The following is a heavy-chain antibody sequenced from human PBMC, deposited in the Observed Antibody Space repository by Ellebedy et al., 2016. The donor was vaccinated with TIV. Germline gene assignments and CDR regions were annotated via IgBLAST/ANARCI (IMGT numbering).Heavy chain of an antibody. Sequence: GESLKISCAASGFTFSTYAMSWVRQTPGKGLEWVSVISGSGGDTSYTDSVKGRFTISRDNAKNTLYLQMHSLRAEDTAVYYCAKSHDSSGYHYAGAFDIWGLGTMVTASS. CDR3: AKSHDSSGYHYAGAFDI. CDR2: ISGSGGDT. CDR1: GFTFSTYA. J-gene: IGHJ3*02. D-gene: IGHD3-22*01. V-gene: IGHV3-23*01.